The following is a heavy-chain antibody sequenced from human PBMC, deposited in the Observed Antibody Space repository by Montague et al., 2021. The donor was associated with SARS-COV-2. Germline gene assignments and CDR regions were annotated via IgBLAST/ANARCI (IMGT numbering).Heavy chain of an antibody. CDR1: GFSLSTSGMC. CDR2: IDWXXXK. Sequence: PARVKPTQTLTLTCTFSGFSLSTSGMCVSWIRQPPGKALEWLARIDWXXXKYYSTSLKTRLTISKDTSKNQVVLTMTNLDPVDTATYYCARTTMITFGGVIVPFDYWGQGTLVTVSS. V-gene: IGHV2-70*11. D-gene: IGHD3-16*02. CDR3: ARTTMITFGGVIVPFDY. J-gene: IGHJ4*02.